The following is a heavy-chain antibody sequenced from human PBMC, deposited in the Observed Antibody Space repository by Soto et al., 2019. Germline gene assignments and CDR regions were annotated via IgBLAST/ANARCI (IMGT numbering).Heavy chain of an antibody. CDR3: ASGPIEFYDSSGFTWGADN. CDR2: IYYSGST. J-gene: IGHJ4*02. Sequence: SETLSLTCTVSGGSISSGGYYWSWIRQHPGKGLEWIGYIYYSGSTYYNPSLKSRVTISVDTSKNQFSLKLRSVTAADTAVYYCASGPIEFYDSSGFTWGADNWGQGTLVTVSS. D-gene: IGHD3-22*01. V-gene: IGHV4-31*03. CDR1: GGSISSGGYY.